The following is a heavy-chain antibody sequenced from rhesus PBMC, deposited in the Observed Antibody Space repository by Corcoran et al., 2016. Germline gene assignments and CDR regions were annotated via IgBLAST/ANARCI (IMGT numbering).Heavy chain of an antibody. V-gene: IGHV4S11*01. Sequence: QVQLQESGPGLVKPLETLSLTCAVSGGSISSNYWSWIRQAPGEGLEWIGYIYGSGSSTNDNPSLKRRVPLSVDTSTNQLSLKLSSVTAADTAVYYCARHERIAGTMFRFDVWGPGVLVTVSS. CDR1: GGSISSNY. J-gene: IGHJ5-1*01. CDR3: ARHERIAGTMFRFDV. D-gene: IGHD1-1-1*01. CDR2: IYGSGSST.